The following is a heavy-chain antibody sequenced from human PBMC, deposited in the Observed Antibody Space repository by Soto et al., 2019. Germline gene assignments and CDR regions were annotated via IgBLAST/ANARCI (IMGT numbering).Heavy chain of an antibody. J-gene: IGHJ5*02. CDR3: ARDWKGAEGCDP. CDR2: IGADNGDT. Sequence: QVQLVQSGAEVKKPGASVKVSCKASGYTFSTYGFSWVRQAPGQGLEWMGWIGADNGDTNYAQNFQGRVTMTTDTSTTTSYSEQRILTSDDTAVNFCARDWKGAEGCDPWGQGTLVTVSS. CDR1: GYTFSTYG. V-gene: IGHV1-18*01. D-gene: IGHD1-1*01.